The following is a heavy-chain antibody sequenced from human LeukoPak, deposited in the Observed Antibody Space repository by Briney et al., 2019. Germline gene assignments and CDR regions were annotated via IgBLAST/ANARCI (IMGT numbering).Heavy chain of an antibody. CDR2: IYYSGST. Sequence: KPSETLSLTCTVSGGSISSSSYYWGWIRQPPGKGLEWIGNIYYSGSTYYNPSLKSRVTISVDTSKNQFSLKLSSVTAADTAVYYCARASRRGMDVWGKGTTVTVSS. D-gene: IGHD1-14*01. V-gene: IGHV4-39*07. CDR3: ARASRRGMDV. J-gene: IGHJ6*03. CDR1: GGSISSSSYY.